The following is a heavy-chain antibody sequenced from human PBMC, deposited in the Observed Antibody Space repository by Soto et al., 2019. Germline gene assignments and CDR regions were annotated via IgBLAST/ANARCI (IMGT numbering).Heavy chain of an antibody. CDR1: GFNFSDHY. V-gene: IGHV3-11*06. CDR2: ISGSSRYT. Sequence: VGSQILSCAASGFNFSDHYMNWIRQAPGKGLEWVSYISGSSRYTNFADSVKGRFTISRDNAKNSLSLQMNSLRAEDTAVYYCARHTSGWHYYDYWGQGTPVTVSS. D-gene: IGHD6-19*01. CDR3: ARHTSGWHYYDY. J-gene: IGHJ4*02.